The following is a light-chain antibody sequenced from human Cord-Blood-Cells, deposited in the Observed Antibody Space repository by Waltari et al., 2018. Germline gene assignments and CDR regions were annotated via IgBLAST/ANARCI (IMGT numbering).Light chain of an antibody. Sequence: DIQMTQSPSSVSASVGDRVTITCRASQGISSWLAWYQQKPGKAPKLLIYAASSLQSGVPSRLSGSGSGTDFTLTISSLQPEDYYCQQANSFPWTFGQGTKVEIK. CDR1: QGISSW. CDR3: QQANSFPWT. V-gene: IGKV1-12*01. J-gene: IGKJ1*01. CDR2: AAS.